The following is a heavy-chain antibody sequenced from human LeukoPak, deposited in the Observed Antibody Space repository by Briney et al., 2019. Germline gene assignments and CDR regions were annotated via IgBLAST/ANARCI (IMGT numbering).Heavy chain of an antibody. CDR3: ARVYGSDIVATSYFDY. J-gene: IGHJ4*02. V-gene: IGHV1-18*01. CDR2: ISVYGNT. Sequence: ASVKVSCKASGYTFTSYGISWVRQAPGQGLEWMGWISVYGNTNYAQKFQGRVTMTTDTSTSTAYMELRSLRSDDTAVYYCARVYGSDIVATSYFDYWGQGTLVTVSS. D-gene: IGHD5-12*01. CDR1: GYTFTSYG.